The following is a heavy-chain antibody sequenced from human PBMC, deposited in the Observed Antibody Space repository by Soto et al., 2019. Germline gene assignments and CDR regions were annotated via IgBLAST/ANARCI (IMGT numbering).Heavy chain of an antibody. CDR3: AKKNLPALVYIPLIY. Sequence: QPVGSLRLSCAASGFTFSSYAMSWVRQAPGKGLEWVSAISGSGGSTYYADSVKGRFTISRDNSKNTLYLQMNSLRAEDTAVYYFAKKNLPALVYIPLIYWGKGTRVTVSS. V-gene: IGHV3-23*01. CDR2: ISGSGGST. CDR1: GFTFSSYA. D-gene: IGHD2-2*02. J-gene: IGHJ4*02.